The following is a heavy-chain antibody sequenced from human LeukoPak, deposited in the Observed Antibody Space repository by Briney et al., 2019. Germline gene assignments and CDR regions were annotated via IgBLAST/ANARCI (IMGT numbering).Heavy chain of an antibody. J-gene: IGHJ4*02. Sequence: GGSLRLSCAASGFTFSSYGMHWVRQAPGKGLEWVAVISYDGSNKYYADSVKGRFTISRDNSKNTLYLQMNSLRAEDAAVYYCAKDSEDIVVVVAVKFPDYWGQGTLVTVSS. CDR3: AKDSEDIVVVVAVKFPDY. D-gene: IGHD2-15*01. CDR2: ISYDGSNK. CDR1: GFTFSSYG. V-gene: IGHV3-30*18.